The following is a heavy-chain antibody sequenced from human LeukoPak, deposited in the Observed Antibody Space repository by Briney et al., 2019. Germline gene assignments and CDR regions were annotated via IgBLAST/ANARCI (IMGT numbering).Heavy chain of an antibody. D-gene: IGHD2-15*01. CDR3: ARGGIVVVVAALRWFDP. V-gene: IGHV1-18*01. CDR2: ISVYNGNT. J-gene: IGHJ5*02. CDR1: GSTFTNYG. Sequence: ASVKVSCRASGSTFTNYGISWVRQAPGQGLGWMGWISVYNGNTKYAQNLQGRATMTTDTSTSTAYMELSSLRSEDTAVYYCARGGIVVVVAALRWFDPWGQGTLVTVSS.